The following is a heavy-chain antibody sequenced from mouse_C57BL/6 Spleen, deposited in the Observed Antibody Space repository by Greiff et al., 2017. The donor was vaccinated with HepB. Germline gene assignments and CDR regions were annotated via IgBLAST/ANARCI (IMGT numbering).Heavy chain of an antibody. Sequence: VQVVESGAELARPGASVKMSCKASGYTFTSYTMHWVKQRPGQGLEWIGYINPSSGYTEYNQKFKDKATLTADKSSSTAYMQLSSLTSEDSAVYYCARPAVVATGDAMDYWGQGTSVTVSS. V-gene: IGHV1-4*01. D-gene: IGHD1-1*01. CDR2: INPSSGYT. CDR3: ARPAVVATGDAMDY. J-gene: IGHJ4*01. CDR1: GYTFTSYT.